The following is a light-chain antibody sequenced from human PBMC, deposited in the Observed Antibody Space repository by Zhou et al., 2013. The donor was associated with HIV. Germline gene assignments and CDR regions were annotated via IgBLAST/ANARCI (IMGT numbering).Light chain of an antibody. CDR2: DAS. Sequence: EIVLTQSPGTLSLSPGERATLSCRASQSVDTYLAWYQQRPGQPPRLLIYDASTRATGVPVRFSGSGSGTEFTLTIAGLQSEDVAVYYCQQYNRWPPLTFGGGTQVEIK. J-gene: IGKJ4*01. V-gene: IGKV3-15*01. CDR1: QSVDTY. CDR3: QQYNRWPPLT.